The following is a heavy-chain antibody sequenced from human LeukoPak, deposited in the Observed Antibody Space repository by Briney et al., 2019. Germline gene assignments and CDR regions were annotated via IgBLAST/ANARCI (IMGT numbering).Heavy chain of an antibody. CDR3: ARLRRDGYKDTFDI. D-gene: IGHD5-24*01. J-gene: IGHJ3*02. CDR2: IYYSGIT. Sequence: PLETLSLTCTVSGGSISSSSYYWGWIRQPPGKGLEWIGTIYYSGITYYKPSLKSRVTISVDTSKNQFSLKLSSVTAADTAVYYCARLRRDGYKDTFDIWGQGTMVTVSS. V-gene: IGHV4-39*01. CDR1: GGSISSSSYY.